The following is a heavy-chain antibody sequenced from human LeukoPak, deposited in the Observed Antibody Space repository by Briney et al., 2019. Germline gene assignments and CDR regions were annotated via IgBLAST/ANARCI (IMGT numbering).Heavy chain of an antibody. Sequence: PGRPLRLSCAASGFTFSAYVMHWVRQAPGKGLECVAVISTDGNEKYYADSVKGRFSISRDNSKNTLYLQMSSLRTEDTAVYYCVRDGGYTGGWTYGAGDYWGQGNLVTVSS. D-gene: IGHD2-8*02. J-gene: IGHJ4*01. V-gene: IGHV3-30*04. CDR1: GFTFSAYV. CDR2: ISTDGNEK. CDR3: VRDGGYTGGWTYGAGDY.